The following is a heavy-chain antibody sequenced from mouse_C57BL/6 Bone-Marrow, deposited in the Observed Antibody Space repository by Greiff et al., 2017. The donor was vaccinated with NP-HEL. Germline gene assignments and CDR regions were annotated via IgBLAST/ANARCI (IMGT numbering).Heavy chain of an antibody. CDR2: ISSGGSYT. CDR3: ARERTGIAY. CDR1: GFTFSSYG. V-gene: IGHV5-6*02. Sequence: EVMLVESGGDLVKPGGSLKLSCAASGFTFSSYGMSWVRQTPDKRLEWVATISSGGSYTYYPDSVKGRFTISRDNAKNTLYLQMSSLKSEDTAMYYCARERTGIAYWGQGTLVTVSA. J-gene: IGHJ3*01. D-gene: IGHD4-1*01.